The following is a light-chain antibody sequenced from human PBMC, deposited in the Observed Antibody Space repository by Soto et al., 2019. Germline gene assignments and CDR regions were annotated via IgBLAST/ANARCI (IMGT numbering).Light chain of an antibody. CDR1: SSDIGSYNY. CDR2: DVS. CDR3: SSYRSSTVV. J-gene: IGLJ2*01. Sequence: QSALTQPASVSGSPGQSITISCTGTSSDIGSYNYVSWYQQHPGKAPKLMIYDVSYWPSGVSNRFSGSKSGNTASLTISGLQAEDEADYYCSSYRSSTVVFGGGTKLTVL. V-gene: IGLV2-14*01.